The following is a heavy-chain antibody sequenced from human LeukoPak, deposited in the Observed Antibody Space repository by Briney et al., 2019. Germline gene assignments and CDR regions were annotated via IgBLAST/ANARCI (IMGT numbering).Heavy chain of an antibody. D-gene: IGHD3-10*01. J-gene: IGHJ6*04. Sequence: PGGSLRLSCAASGFTFSSYSMNWVRQAPGKGLEWVSSISSSSSYIYYVDSVKGRFTISRDNAKNSLYLQMNSLRAEDTAVYYCAREAYYGSGRTWDVWGKGTTVTVSS. CDR1: GFTFSSYS. V-gene: IGHV3-21*01. CDR2: ISSSSSYI. CDR3: AREAYYGSGRTWDV.